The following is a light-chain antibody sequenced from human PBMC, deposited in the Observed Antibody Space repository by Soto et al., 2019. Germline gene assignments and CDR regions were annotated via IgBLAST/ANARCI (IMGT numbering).Light chain of an antibody. CDR3: SSYTSSSTLV. V-gene: IGLV2-14*01. Sequence: QSALTQPASVSGSPGQSITISFTGTSSDVGGYNYVSWYRQHPGKAPKLMIYDVTNRPSGVSNRFSGSKSGNTASLTISGLQAEDEADFYCSSYTSSSTLVFGGGTKLTVL. CDR1: SSDVGGYNY. J-gene: IGLJ2*01. CDR2: DVT.